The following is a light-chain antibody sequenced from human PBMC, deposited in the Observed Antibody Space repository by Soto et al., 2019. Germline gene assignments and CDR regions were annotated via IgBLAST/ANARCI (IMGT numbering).Light chain of an antibody. J-gene: IGLJ1*01. CDR3: RLYTSDKNYV. CDR2: HVV. CDR1: TSDVGGYEY. Sequence: QSVLTQPRSVSGSPGQSVTISCTGTTSDVGGYEYVSWYQQYPGKAPKLLIYHVVQRPSGVPDRFSGSKSGNTASLTISGLQAADEADYYCRLYTSDKNYVFGTGTNVNVL. V-gene: IGLV2-11*01.